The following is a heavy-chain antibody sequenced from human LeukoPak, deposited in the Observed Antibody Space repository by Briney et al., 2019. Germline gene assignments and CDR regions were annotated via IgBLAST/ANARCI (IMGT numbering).Heavy chain of an antibody. CDR2: IRSRANSYAT. Sequence: GGSLRLSCAASGFTFSGSAMHWVRQASGKGLEWVGRIRSRANSYATAYAASVKGRFTISRDDSKNTAYLQMNSLKTEDTAVYYCNIVGATVDYWGQGTLVTVSS. CDR1: GFTFSGSA. CDR3: NIVGATVDY. D-gene: IGHD1-26*01. J-gene: IGHJ4*02. V-gene: IGHV3-73*01.